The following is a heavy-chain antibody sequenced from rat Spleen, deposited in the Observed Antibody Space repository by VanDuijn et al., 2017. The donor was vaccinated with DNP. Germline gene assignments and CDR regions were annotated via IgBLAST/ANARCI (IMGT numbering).Heavy chain of an antibody. CDR2: ISYSGGT. V-gene: IGHV3-1*01. CDR3: ARWNRYCDY. CDR1: GYSITSNY. D-gene: IGHD1-5*01. J-gene: IGHJ2*01. Sequence: EVQLQESGHGLVKPSQSLSLTCSVTGYSITSNYWGWIRKFPGDKMEYIGQISYSGGTNYNTSFKNRISITKDTAKNQFFLHLNSVTTEDTATYYCARWNRYCDYWGQGVMVTFSS.